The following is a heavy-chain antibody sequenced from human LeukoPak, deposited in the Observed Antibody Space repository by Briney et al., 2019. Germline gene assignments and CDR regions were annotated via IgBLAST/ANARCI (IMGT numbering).Heavy chain of an antibody. Sequence: HPGGSLRLSCAASGFTFSSYGMHWVRQVPGKGLEWVANIKQDESKRYYVDSVKGRFTISRDNAKNSLYLQINSLRAEDTAVYYCAREASLYCSGNDCYWAFDRWGQGTLVTVSS. D-gene: IGHD2-2*01. CDR3: AREASLYCSGNDCYWAFDR. CDR1: GFTFSSYG. CDR2: IKQDESKR. J-gene: IGHJ5*02. V-gene: IGHV3-7*01.